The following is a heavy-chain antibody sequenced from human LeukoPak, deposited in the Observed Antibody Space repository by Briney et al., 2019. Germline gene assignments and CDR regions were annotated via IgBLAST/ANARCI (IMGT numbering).Heavy chain of an antibody. D-gene: IGHD3-10*01. Sequence: GGSLRLSCAASGFTFSSYGIHWVRQAPGKGLEWVAVIWYDGSNKYYADSVKGRFTISRDNSKNTLYLQMNSLRAEDTAVYYCARRASITMVRGVDNWFDPWGQGTLVTVSS. CDR1: GFTFSSYG. CDR2: IWYDGSNK. V-gene: IGHV3-33*01. J-gene: IGHJ5*02. CDR3: ARRASITMVRGVDNWFDP.